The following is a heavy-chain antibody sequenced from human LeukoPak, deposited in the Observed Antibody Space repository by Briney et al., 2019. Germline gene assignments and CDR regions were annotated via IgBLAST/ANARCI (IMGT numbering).Heavy chain of an antibody. Sequence: GGSLRLSCAASGFTFSDYYMSWIRQAPGKGLEWVSYISSSGSTIYHADSVKGRFTISRDNAKNSLYLQMNSLRAEDTAVYYCARDGYCSGGSCYWGGTSPIDYWGQGTLVTVSS. D-gene: IGHD2-15*01. V-gene: IGHV3-11*04. J-gene: IGHJ4*02. CDR2: ISSSGSTI. CDR3: ARDGYCSGGSCYWGGTSPIDY. CDR1: GFTFSDYY.